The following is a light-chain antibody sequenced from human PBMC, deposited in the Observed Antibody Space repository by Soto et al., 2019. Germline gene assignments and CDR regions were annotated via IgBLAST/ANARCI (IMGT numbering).Light chain of an antibody. V-gene: IGKV3-15*01. Sequence: EIVMTQSPATLSVSPGERATLSCRASQSVSSNLAWYQQKPGQAPRLLIYGSSTRATGIPARFSGSGSGTEFTLTISSLQSEDFAVYFCQQYAGPPTTFGQGTRLEIK. CDR2: GSS. CDR3: QQYAGPPTT. J-gene: IGKJ5*01. CDR1: QSVSSN.